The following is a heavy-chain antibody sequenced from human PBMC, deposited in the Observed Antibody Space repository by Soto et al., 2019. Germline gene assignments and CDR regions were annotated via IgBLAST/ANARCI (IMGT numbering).Heavy chain of an antibody. CDR3: ARDQDDSSLTHFGY. D-gene: IGHD6-6*01. Sequence: VASVKVSCKASGCTFTSYGISRVRQAPGQVLEWRGWISSYNGNTNYEQNIKGRVTMNSHTSTSTAHMELWSLRSGDPAVYYVARDQDDSSLTHFGYWGQ. V-gene: IGHV1-18*01. J-gene: IGHJ4*01. CDR2: ISSYNGNT. CDR1: GCTFTSYG.